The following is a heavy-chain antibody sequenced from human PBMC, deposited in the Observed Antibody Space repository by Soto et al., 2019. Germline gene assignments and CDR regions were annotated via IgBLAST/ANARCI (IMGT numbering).Heavy chain of an antibody. CDR3: AKDLKGYCSGGSCDYYYYGMDV. CDR2: ISGSGGST. J-gene: IGHJ6*02. V-gene: IGHV3-23*01. Sequence: PGGSLRLSCAASGFTFSSYAMSWVRQAPGKGLEWVSAISGSGGSTYYADSVKGRFTISRDNSKNTLYLQMNSLRAEDTAVYYCAKDLKGYCSGGSCDYYYYGMDVWGQGTTVTVSS. D-gene: IGHD2-15*01. CDR1: GFTFSSYA.